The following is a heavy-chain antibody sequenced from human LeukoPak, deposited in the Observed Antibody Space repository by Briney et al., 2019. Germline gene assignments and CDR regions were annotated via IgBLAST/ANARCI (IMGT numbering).Heavy chain of an antibody. CDR3: ARVESWSGIAAALDY. CDR1: GFTFSSYA. CDR2: ISGSGGST. D-gene: IGHD6-13*01. J-gene: IGHJ4*02. V-gene: IGHV3-23*01. Sequence: PGGSLRLSCAASGFTFSSYAMSWVRQAPGKGLEWVSAISGSGGSTYYADSVKGRFTISRDNSKNALYLQMNSLRAEDTAVYYCARVESWSGIAAALDYWGQGTLVTVSS.